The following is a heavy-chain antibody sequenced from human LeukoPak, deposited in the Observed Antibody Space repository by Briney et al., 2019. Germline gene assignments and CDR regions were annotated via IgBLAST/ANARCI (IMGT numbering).Heavy chain of an antibody. V-gene: IGHV4-59*11. D-gene: IGHD3-3*01. J-gene: IGHJ5*02. CDR1: GGSISSHY. CDR3: ASSYYDFWSGQNWFDP. CDR2: IYYSGST. Sequence: SETLSLTCTVSGGSISSHYWSWIRQPPGKGLEWIGYIYYSGSTNYNPSLKSRVTISVDTSKNQSSLKLSSVTAADTAVYYCASSYYDFWSGQNWFDPWGQGTLVTVSS.